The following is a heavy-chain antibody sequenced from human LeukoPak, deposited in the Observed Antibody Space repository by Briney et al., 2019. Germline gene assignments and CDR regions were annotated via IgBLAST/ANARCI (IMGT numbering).Heavy chain of an antibody. CDR3: SRLRGYSYGYADY. CDR2: ISSSGSTI. Sequence: GGSLRLSCVVSGFTFSSHWMSWVRQAPGKGLEWVSYISSSGSTIDYADSVKGRFTISRDNAKNSLYLQMNSLRAEDTAVYYCSRLRGYSYGYADYWGQGTLVSVSS. V-gene: IGHV3-48*03. CDR1: GFTFSSHW. D-gene: IGHD5-18*01. J-gene: IGHJ4*02.